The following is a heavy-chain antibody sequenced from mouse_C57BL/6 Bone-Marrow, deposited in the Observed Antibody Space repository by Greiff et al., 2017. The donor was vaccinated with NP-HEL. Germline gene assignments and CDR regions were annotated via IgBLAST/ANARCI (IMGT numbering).Heavy chain of an antibody. J-gene: IGHJ4*01. CDR1: GFTFSSYT. D-gene: IGHD1-1*01. V-gene: IGHV5-9*01. CDR2: ISGGGGNT. CDR3: ARQGITTVPYYYAMDD. Sequence: EVKLVESGGGLVKPGGSLKLSCAASGFTFSSYTMSWVRQTPEKRLEWVATISGGGGNTYYPDSVKGRFTISRDNAKNTLYLQMSSLRSEDTALYYCARQGITTVPYYYAMDDWGKGTSVTVSS.